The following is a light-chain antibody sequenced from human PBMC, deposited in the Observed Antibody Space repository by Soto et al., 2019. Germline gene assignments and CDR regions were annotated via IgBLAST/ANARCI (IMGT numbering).Light chain of an antibody. J-gene: IGLJ1*01. CDR1: SSDVGGHDS. CDR2: NVS. CDR3: TSYTSASTYV. Sequence: LTQPASVSGSPGQSIAISCTGTSSDVGGHDSVSRYQQHPGKAPKLMIYNVSNRPSGVSNRFSGSKSGNTASLTISGLLAEDEADYFCTSYTSASTYVFGAGTKVTVL. V-gene: IGLV2-14*01.